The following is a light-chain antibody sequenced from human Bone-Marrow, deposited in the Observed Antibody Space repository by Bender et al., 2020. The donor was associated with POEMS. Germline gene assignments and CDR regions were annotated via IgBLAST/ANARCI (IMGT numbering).Light chain of an antibody. J-gene: IGLJ1*01. Sequence: QSALTQPASVSGSPGQAITISCTGTSSDVGGYNHVSWYQQHPGKAPKLMIYDVTDRPSGVSNRFSGSKSGNTASLTISGLRPEDEADYYCYSYTTANTYVFGTGTKVTVL. CDR2: DVT. CDR1: SSDVGGYNH. V-gene: IGLV2-14*03. CDR3: YSYTTANTYV.